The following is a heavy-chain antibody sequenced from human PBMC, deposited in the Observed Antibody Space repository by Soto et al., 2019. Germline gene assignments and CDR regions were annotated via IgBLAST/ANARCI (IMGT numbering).Heavy chain of an antibody. CDR3: AKDRQPDGLWPFDH. Sequence: EVQLLESGGGLVQPGGSLRLSCAASGFTFSTYAMSWVRQAPGKGLEWLSGLFGSGGGISYADSVRGRFAISRDNSNNMLFLEMHRLRVEDTAVYYCAKDRQPDGLWPFDHWGQGTLVIVSS. CDR2: LFGSGGGI. D-gene: IGHD3-16*01. V-gene: IGHV3-23*01. J-gene: IGHJ4*02. CDR1: GFTFSTYA.